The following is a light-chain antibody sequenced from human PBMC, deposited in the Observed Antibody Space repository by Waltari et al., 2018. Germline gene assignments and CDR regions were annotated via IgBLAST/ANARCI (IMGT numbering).Light chain of an antibody. Sequence: QSALTQPASVSGSPGQSITISCTGTRSDVGAYNYVSCYQQSPGQAPKVIIYEVTNRPSGVSSRFSGSKSGNTASLTISGLQPEDEADYYCSSYTSSSTLIYVFGTGTKVTVL. CDR3: SSYTSSSTLIYV. CDR2: EVT. V-gene: IGLV2-14*01. J-gene: IGLJ1*01. CDR1: RSDVGAYNY.